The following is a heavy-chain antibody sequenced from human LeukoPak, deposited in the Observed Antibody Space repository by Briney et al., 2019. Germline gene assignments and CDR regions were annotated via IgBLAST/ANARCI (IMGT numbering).Heavy chain of an antibody. V-gene: IGHV4-39*01. CDR2: IYYTGST. CDR3: ASQYNSGWHIAY. Sequence: PSETLSLTCTVSGGSISSSTYYWGWIRQPPGKGLEWIGSIYYTGSTYYNPSLKSRVTISVDSSKNQVSLKLSSVTAADTAVYYCASQYNSGWHIAYWGQGTLVTVSS. D-gene: IGHD6-19*01. J-gene: IGHJ4*02. CDR1: GGSISSSTYY.